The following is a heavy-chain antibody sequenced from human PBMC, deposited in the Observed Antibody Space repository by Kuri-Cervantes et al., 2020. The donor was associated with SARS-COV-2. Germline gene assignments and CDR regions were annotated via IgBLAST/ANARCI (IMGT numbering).Heavy chain of an antibody. CDR2: IYYSGST. CDR1: GGSVSSSSYY. D-gene: IGHD2-2*01. Sequence: GSLRLSCTVSGGSVSSSSYYWGWIRQPPGKGLEWIGSIYYSGSTYYNPSLKSRVTISVDTSKNQFSLKLSSVTAADTAVYYCARHVGCSSTSRDGYNWFDPWGQGTLVTVSS. CDR3: ARHVGCSSTSRDGYNWFDP. J-gene: IGHJ5*02. V-gene: IGHV4-39*01.